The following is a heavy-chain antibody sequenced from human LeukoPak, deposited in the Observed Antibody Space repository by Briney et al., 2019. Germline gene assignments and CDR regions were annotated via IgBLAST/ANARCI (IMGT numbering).Heavy chain of an antibody. V-gene: IGHV3-30*02. CDR2: IRYDGSNK. D-gene: IGHD3-22*01. J-gene: IGHJ4*02. CDR1: GFTFSSYG. CDR3: AKDIAPMYYYDSSGYYGDY. Sequence: PGGSLRLSCAASGFTFSSYGMHWVRQAPGKGLEWVAFIRYDGSNKYYADSVKGRFTISRDNSKNTLYLQMNSLRAADTAVYYCAKDIAPMYYYDSSGYYGDYWGQGTLVTVSS.